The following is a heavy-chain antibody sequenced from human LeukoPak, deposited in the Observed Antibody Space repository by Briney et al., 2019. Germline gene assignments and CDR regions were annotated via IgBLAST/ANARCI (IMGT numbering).Heavy chain of an antibody. V-gene: IGHV3-21*01. D-gene: IGHD1-26*01. Sequence: GGPLRLPCAPPGFPFVAYFIIGVPRAPGRGREGVSPISSSSTYIYYADSVKGRFTISRDNAKNSLYPQMNILRAEDTAVYYCARAGDSGSYLFFDYWGQGTLVTVSS. CDR1: GFPFVAYF. CDR3: ARAGDSGSYLFFDY. CDR2: ISSSSTYI. J-gene: IGHJ4*02.